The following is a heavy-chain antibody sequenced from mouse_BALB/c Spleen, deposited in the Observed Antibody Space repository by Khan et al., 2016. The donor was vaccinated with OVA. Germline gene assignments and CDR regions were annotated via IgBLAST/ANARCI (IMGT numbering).Heavy chain of an antibody. Sequence: QVQLQQPGAELVRPGASVKLSCKASGYTFTSYWMNWVKQRPGHGLEWIGRIDPSDSETHYNQMFKDKATLTVDKSSTTAYMQLSSLTSEDSAVEFCARREKYGYDPSWFAYWGQGTLVTVSA. J-gene: IGHJ3*01. V-gene: IGHV1-61*01. CDR3: ARREKYGYDPSWFAY. D-gene: IGHD2-2*01. CDR2: IDPSDSET. CDR1: GYTFTSYW.